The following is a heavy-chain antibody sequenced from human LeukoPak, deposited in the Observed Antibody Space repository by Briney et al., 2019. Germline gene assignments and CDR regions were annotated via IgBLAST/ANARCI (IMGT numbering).Heavy chain of an antibody. CDR2: ISGSATDS. Sequence: PGGSLGLSCAASGFTFSNHAMNWVRQAPGKGLEWVSGISGSATDSYYADSVKGRFTISRDNSKNTLYLQMNNLRAEDTALYYCANLDSYYYGSRSPFDYWGQGTLVTVSS. D-gene: IGHD3-10*01. CDR1: GFTFSNHA. J-gene: IGHJ4*02. CDR3: ANLDSYYYGSRSPFDY. V-gene: IGHV3-23*01.